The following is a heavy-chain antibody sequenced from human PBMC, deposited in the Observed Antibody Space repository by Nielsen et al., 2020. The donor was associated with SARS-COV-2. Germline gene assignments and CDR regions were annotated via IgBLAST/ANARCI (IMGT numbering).Heavy chain of an antibody. CDR2: VSHSGSI. CDR1: GGSVSSNYW. CDR3: ARGDLVVVPSPILGLGPFFYYFYLDV. Sequence: SETLSLTCAVSGGSVSSNYWWTWVRPSPGTGLEWIGEVSHSGSINYNPSLKSRVTLSMDKSKRQFSLRLTSVSAADTAVYFCARGDLVVVPSPILGLGPFFYYFYLDVWGKGTTVIVSS. J-gene: IGHJ6*03. V-gene: IGHV4-4*02. D-gene: IGHD2-2*01.